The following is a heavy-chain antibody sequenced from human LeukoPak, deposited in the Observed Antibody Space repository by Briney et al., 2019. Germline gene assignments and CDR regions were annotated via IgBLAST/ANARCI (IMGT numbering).Heavy chain of an antibody. CDR3: ARGRGSSLYYYMDV. D-gene: IGHD6-6*01. J-gene: IGHJ6*03. CDR1: GYTFTSYD. V-gene: IGHV1-8*01. CDR2: MNPNSGNT. Sequence: ASVKVSCKASGYTFTSYDINWVRQATGQGLEWMGWMNPNSGNTGYAQKFQGRVTMTRNTSISTAYMELSSLRSEDTAVYYCARGRGSSLYYYMDVWGKGTTVTVSS.